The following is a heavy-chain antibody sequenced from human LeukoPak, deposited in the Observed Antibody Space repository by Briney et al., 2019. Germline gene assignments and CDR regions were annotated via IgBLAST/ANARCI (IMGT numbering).Heavy chain of an antibody. V-gene: IGHV3-23*01. Sequence: PGGSLRLSCAASGFTFSSYAMSWVRQAPGKGLEWVSAISGSGGSTYYADSVKGRFTISGDNSKNTLYLQMNSLRAEDTAVYYCATSDYYDSSGYFYWGQGTLVTVSS. CDR1: GFTFSSYA. CDR3: ATSDYYDSSGYFY. J-gene: IGHJ4*02. CDR2: ISGSGGST. D-gene: IGHD3-22*01.